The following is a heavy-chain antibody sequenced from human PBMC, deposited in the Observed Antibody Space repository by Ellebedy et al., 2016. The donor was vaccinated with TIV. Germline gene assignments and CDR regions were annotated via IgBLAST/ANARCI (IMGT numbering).Heavy chain of an antibody. J-gene: IGHJ4*02. CDR2: ISGSGGST. CDR1: GFTFSSYA. D-gene: IGHD2-15*01. Sequence: GESLKISXAASGFTFSSYAMSWVRQAPGKGLEWVSAISGSGGSTYYADSVKGRFTISRDNSKNTLYLQMNSLRAEDTAVYYCVRDDGVAPYDYWGQGTLVTVSS. V-gene: IGHV3-23*01. CDR3: VRDDGVAPYDY.